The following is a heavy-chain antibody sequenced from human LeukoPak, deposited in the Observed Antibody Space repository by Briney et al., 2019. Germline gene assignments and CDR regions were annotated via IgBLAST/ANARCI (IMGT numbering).Heavy chain of an antibody. D-gene: IGHD1-26*01. V-gene: IGHV3-53*05. CDR2: IYSGGST. CDR1: GFTVSSNY. Sequence: PGGSLRLSCAASGFTVSSNYMSWVRQAPGKGLEWVSVIYSGGSTYYADSVKGRFTIPRDNSKNTLSLLMNSLRVEDTAVYYCARDGGSYFSLYYFDYWGQGTLVTVSP. J-gene: IGHJ4*02. CDR3: ARDGGSYFSLYYFDY.